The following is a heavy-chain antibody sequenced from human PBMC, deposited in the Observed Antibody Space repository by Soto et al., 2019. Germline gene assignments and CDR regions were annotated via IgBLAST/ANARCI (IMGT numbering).Heavy chain of an antibody. CDR1: GFTFSNYA. CDR3: AKGAEGYVVSSLDY. J-gene: IGHJ4*02. Sequence: EVQLLESGGACVQPGGSLRLSCAASGFTFSNYAMTWVRQAPGKGLEWVSAITSTGSSTYYADSGKGRFTISRDNSKNTLDLQIDSLRAEDTAVYYCAKGAEGYVVSSLDYWGQGTLVTVSS. D-gene: IGHD5-12*01. CDR2: ITSTGSST. V-gene: IGHV3-23*01.